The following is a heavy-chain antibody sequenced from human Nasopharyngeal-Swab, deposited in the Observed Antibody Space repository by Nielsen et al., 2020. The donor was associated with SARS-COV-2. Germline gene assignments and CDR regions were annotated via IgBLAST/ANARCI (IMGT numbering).Heavy chain of an antibody. CDR3: TREGLQYLVGWFDP. V-gene: IGHV3-49*02. D-gene: IGHD4-11*01. J-gene: IGHJ5*02. Sequence: WIRQPPGKGLEWVGFIRSKAYGGTTEYAASVKGRFTISRDDSKSIAYLQMNSLKTEDTAVYYCTREGLQYLVGWFDPWGQGTLVTVSS. CDR2: IRSKAYGGTT.